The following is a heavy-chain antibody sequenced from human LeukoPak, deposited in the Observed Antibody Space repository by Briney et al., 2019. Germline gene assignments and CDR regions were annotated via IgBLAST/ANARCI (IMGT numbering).Heavy chain of an antibody. Sequence: GGSLRLSCAASGFTFSSYAMSWVRQAPGKGLEWVSAISGSGGSTYYADSVKGRFTISRDNSKNTLYLQMNSLRDEDTAVYYCARDQGPLWFGEFMSFYYYYGMDVWGQGTTVTVSS. CDR2: ISGSGGST. D-gene: IGHD3-10*01. J-gene: IGHJ6*02. CDR1: GFTFSSYA. CDR3: ARDQGPLWFGEFMSFYYYYGMDV. V-gene: IGHV3-23*01.